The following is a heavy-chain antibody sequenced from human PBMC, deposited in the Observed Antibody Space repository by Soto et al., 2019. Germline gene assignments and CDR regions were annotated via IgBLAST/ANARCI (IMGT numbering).Heavy chain of an antibody. CDR3: ARVGSLGVLDIWFDP. V-gene: IGHV4-31*03. J-gene: IGHJ5*02. CDR2: IYYSGST. D-gene: IGHD2-8*02. Sequence: SETLSLTCTVSGGSISSGGYYWSWIRQHPGKGLEWIGYIYYSGSTNYNPSLKSRVTISVDTSKNQFSLKLSSVTAADTAVYYCARVGSLGVLDIWFDPWGQGTLVTVSS. CDR1: GGSISSGGYY.